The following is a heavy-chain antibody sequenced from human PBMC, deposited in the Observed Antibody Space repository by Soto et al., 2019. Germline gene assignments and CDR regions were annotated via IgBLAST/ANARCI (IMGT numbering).Heavy chain of an antibody. CDR3: ARGQDDYGDSDVWFDP. V-gene: IGHV3-23*01. CDR2: ISGGGDST. J-gene: IGHJ5*02. D-gene: IGHD4-17*01. CDR1: GFSFSSYG. Sequence: EEQLLESGGGLVQPGGSLRLSCAASGFSFSSYGMSWVRQAPGKGLEWVSGISGGGDSTYYADSVKGRFTISRDKSKNTLYLQMNSLRAKDTAAYYCARGQDDYGDSDVWFDPWGQGTLVSVSS.